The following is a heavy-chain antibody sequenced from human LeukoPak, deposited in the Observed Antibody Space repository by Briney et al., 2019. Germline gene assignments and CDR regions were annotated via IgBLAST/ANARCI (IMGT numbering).Heavy chain of an antibody. Sequence: GGSLRLSCAASGFTFSTYWMNWVRQAPGKGLEWVANIKQDGSEKYYVDSVKGRFTISRDNAKNSLYLQMNSLRAEDTAVYYCARDRLLITMVRGVITHPATYPDYWGQGTLVTVSS. J-gene: IGHJ4*02. CDR2: IKQDGSEK. CDR1: GFTFSTYW. D-gene: IGHD3-10*01. V-gene: IGHV3-7*01. CDR3: ARDRLLITMVRGVITHPATYPDY.